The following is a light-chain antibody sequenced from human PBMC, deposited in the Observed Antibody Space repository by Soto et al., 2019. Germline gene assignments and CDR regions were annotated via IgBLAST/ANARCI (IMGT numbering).Light chain of an antibody. J-gene: IGKJ4*01. CDR3: QQYYSVSQGLT. CDR2: WAS. CDR1: QSVLYSPNDKNY. Sequence: DVVMTQSPDSLAVSLGDRATINCKSSQSVLYSPNDKNYLAWYQQKPGQPSRLLIFWASTRESGVPDRFSGSGSGTDFTLTISSLQAEDVAVYYCQQYYSVSQGLTFGGGTKVEIK. V-gene: IGKV4-1*01.